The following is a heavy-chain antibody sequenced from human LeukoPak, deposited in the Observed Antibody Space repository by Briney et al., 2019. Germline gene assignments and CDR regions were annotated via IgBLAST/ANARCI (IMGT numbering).Heavy chain of an antibody. J-gene: IGHJ5*02. Sequence: PSETLSLTCAVSGYSISSGYYWGWIRQPPGRGLEWIGSINLSGNTYCNPSLKSRVAISIDMSKNDFSLKVTSVTAADTAVYFCARQDTAMVKGWFDPWGQGTLVTVSS. D-gene: IGHD5-18*01. V-gene: IGHV4-38-2*01. CDR1: GYSISSGYY. CDR2: INLSGNT. CDR3: ARQDTAMVKGWFDP.